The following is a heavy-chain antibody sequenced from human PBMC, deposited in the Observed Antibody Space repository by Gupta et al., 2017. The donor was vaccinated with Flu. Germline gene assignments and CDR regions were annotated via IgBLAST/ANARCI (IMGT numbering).Heavy chain of an antibody. J-gene: IGHJ5*02. D-gene: IGHD4-17*01. CDR3: AQIPGDFSNGFHA. CDR2: VIPTLGRP. Sequence: HVQLVQSGTEVQKPGSSVKISCRSSGDPSSSFGVSWGRQAPGQGLEWVGGVIPTLGRPNYAQRFRGRVTVTVDRPTSSVYLEMSGLRSDDTAIYFCAQIPGDFSNGFHAWGQGTLVIVSS. V-gene: IGHV1-69*06. CDR1: GDPSSSFG.